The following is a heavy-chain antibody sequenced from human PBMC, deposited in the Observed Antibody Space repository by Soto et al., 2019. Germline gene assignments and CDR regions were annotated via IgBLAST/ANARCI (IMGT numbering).Heavy chain of an antibody. CDR2: INHSGST. Sequence: QVQLQQWGAGLLKPSETLSLTCAVYGGSFSGYYWSWIRQTPGKGLEWIGEINHSGSTNYNPSLKSRVTISVDTSKNQFSLKLSSVTAADTAVYYCARDPSNHYYDSSGYPPHFDYWGQGTLVTVSS. CDR3: ARDPSNHYYDSSGYPPHFDY. CDR1: GGSFSGYY. J-gene: IGHJ4*02. V-gene: IGHV4-34*01. D-gene: IGHD3-22*01.